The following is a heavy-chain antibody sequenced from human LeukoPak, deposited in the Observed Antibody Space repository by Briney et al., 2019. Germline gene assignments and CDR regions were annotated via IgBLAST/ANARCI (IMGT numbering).Heavy chain of an antibody. Sequence: GGSLRLSCAASGFTFSDYYMSWIRQAPGKGLEWVSYISSSGSTIYYADSVKGRFTISRDNAKNSLYLQMNSLRAEDTALYHCAKGLACSSTSCYYYYYYYMDVWGKGTTVTVSS. D-gene: IGHD2-2*01. V-gene: IGHV3-11*01. CDR3: AKGLACSSTSCYYYYYYYMDV. J-gene: IGHJ6*03. CDR1: GFTFSDYY. CDR2: ISSSGSTI.